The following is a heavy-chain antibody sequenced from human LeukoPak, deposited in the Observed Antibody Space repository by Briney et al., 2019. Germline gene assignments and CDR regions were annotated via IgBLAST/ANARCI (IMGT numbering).Heavy chain of an antibody. CDR1: GFTFSSYG. D-gene: IGHD5-12*01. CDR2: ISYDGSNK. J-gene: IGHJ3*02. V-gene: IGHV3-30*18. Sequence: GGSLRLSCAASGFTFSSYGMHWVRQAPGKGLEWVAVISYDGSNKYYADSVKGRFTISRDNSKNTLYLQMNSLRAEDTAVYYCANLPRGGYNYYAFDIWGQGTMVTVSS. CDR3: ANLPRGGYNYYAFDI.